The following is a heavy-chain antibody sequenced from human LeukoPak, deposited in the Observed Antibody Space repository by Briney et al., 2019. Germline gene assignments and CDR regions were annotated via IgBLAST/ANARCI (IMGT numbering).Heavy chain of an antibody. CDR2: INSDGSST. J-gene: IGHJ4*02. CDR3: ARAVGYCSSTSCYLDY. D-gene: IGHD2-2*01. Sequence: PGGSLRLSCAASGFTFSSYWMHWVPEGPGKGLVWVSRINSDGSSTGYADSVKGRFAISRDNAKNTLYLQMNSLRVEDTAVYYCARAVGYCSSTSCYLDYWGQGTLVTVSS. V-gene: IGHV3-74*01. CDR1: GFTFSSYW.